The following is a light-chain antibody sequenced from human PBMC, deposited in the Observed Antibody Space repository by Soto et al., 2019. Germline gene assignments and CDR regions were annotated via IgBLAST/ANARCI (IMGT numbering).Light chain of an antibody. Sequence: DIQMTQSPSSLSASVGDRVTIPCRASQRISSYLNWYQQKPGKAPKLLIYAASSLQSGVPSRFSGSGFGTDFTLTISSLQPADFAAYFCQQSYNTPPTFGQGTKVDIK. CDR2: AAS. CDR1: QRISSY. J-gene: IGKJ1*01. V-gene: IGKV1-39*01. CDR3: QQSYNTPPT.